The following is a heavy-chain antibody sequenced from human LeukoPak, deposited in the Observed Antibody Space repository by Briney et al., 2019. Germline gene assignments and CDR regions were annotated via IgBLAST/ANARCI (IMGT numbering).Heavy chain of an antibody. Sequence: GGSPRLSCAASGLTFSSYSMNWVRQAPGKGLEWVSSISSSSSYIYYADSVQGRFTISRDNAKNSLYLQMNSLRAEDTAVYYCARVDSGVGATEYWGQGTLVTVSS. J-gene: IGHJ4*02. D-gene: IGHD1-26*01. V-gene: IGHV3-21*01. CDR3: ARVDSGVGATEY. CDR1: GLTFSSYS. CDR2: ISSSSSYI.